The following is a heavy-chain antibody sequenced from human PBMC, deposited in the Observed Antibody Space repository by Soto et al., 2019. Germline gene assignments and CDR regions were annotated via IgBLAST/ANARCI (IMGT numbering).Heavy chain of an antibody. D-gene: IGHD3-22*01. CDR2: FRTSGDGGTT. CDR1: GFTFSSYS. CDR3: ASKFNSSPDSQYFDY. V-gene: IGHV3-23*01. J-gene: IGHJ4*02. Sequence: GSLRLSCAASGFTFSSYSMSWVRQAPGKGLELVSGFRTSGDGGTTYYADSVECRFTISRDNSKNMLFLQMNSLRHENTAIYYCASKFNSSPDSQYFDYWGQGTLVTVSS.